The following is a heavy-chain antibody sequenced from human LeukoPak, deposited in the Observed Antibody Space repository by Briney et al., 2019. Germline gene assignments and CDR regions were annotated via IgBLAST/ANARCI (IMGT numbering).Heavy chain of an antibody. CDR2: TYYRSKWYN. CDR3: AFWSGYYIGDYYYYMDV. V-gene: IGHV6-1*01. Sequence: SQTLSLTCAISGDSVSSNSAAWNWIRQSPSRGLEWLGRTYYRSKWYNDYAVSVKSRITINPDTSKNQFSLQLNSVTPEDTAVYYCAFWSGYYIGDYYYYMDVWGKGTTVTISS. CDR1: GDSVSSNSAA. J-gene: IGHJ6*03. D-gene: IGHD3-3*01.